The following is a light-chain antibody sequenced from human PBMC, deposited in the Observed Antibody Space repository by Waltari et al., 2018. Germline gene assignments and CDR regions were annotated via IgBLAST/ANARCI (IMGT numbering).Light chain of an antibody. CDR2: DVS. Sequence: SALTQPRSVSGSPGQSVTISCTGTSSDVGGYNYFSCYKQHPGKAPKLMIYDVSKRPSGVPDRFSGSKSGNTASLTISGIQAEDEADYHCCSYAGSYTLVFGGGTRLTVL. J-gene: IGLJ2*01. CDR3: CSYAGSYTLV. CDR1: SSDVGGYNY. V-gene: IGLV2-11*01.